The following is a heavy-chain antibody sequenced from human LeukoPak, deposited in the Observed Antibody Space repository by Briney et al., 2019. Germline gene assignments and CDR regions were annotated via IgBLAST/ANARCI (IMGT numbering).Heavy chain of an antibody. J-gene: IGHJ4*02. Sequence: SETLSLTCTVSGGSISNKYWSWIRQPPGKGLEWIGYIYYSGSTYFNPSLKSRVTMSVDTSKNQFSLRLSSVTAADTAVYYCARDNDYYDSSGYPGSFDTWGQGILVTVSS. CDR1: GGSISNKY. CDR3: ARDNDYYDSSGYPGSFDT. D-gene: IGHD3-22*01. V-gene: IGHV4-59*12. CDR2: IYYSGST.